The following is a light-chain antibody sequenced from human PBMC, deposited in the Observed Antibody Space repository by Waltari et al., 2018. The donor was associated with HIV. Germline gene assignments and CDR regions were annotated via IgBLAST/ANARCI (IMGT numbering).Light chain of an antibody. CDR3: QSYDSSLSGWV. J-gene: IGLJ3*02. CDR2: GNR. V-gene: IGLV1-40*01. Sequence: QSVLTQPPSVSGAPGQRVTISCTGSGSNIGAGFDVHWYQQLPGTAPKLPIFGNRNRPSGVPDRFAGSRSGTSASLAITGLHTEDEADYYCQSYDSSLSGWVFGGGTKLTVL. CDR1: GSNIGAGFD.